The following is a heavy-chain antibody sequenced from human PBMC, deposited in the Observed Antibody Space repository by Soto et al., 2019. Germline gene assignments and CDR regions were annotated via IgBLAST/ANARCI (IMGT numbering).Heavy chain of an antibody. CDR3: ARENCSGDSCYSFDP. J-gene: IGHJ5*02. V-gene: IGHV4-4*02. D-gene: IGHD2-15*01. CDR2: IYHSGST. CDR1: SGSISSSNW. Sequence: SETLSLTCAVSSGSISSSNWWSWVRQPPGKGLEWIGEIYHSGSTNYNPSLKSRVTISVDKSKNQFSLKLSSVTAADTAVYYCARENCSGDSCYSFDPWGQGTLVTVSS.